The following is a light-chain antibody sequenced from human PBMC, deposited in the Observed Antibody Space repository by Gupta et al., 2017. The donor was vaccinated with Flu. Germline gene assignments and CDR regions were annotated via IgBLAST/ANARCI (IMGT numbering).Light chain of an antibody. CDR3: QHSYSIPFA. Sequence: DIQMTQSPSSLSASVGDRVTITCRASQSIATFLNWYQQSPGKAPKLLIYDATNLHNGVPSRFSGSGSGTDFTLTISSLQPEDIASYYCQHSYSIPFAFGHGTKVDIK. V-gene: IGKV1-39*01. J-gene: IGKJ3*01. CDR2: DAT. CDR1: QSIATF.